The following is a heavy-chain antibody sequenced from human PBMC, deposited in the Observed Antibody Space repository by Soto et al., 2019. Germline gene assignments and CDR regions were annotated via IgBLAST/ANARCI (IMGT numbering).Heavy chain of an antibody. CDR3: AKDQYYYDSSASYDGPIVPDY. Sequence: GGSLRLSCAASGFSFSSYGMHWVRQAPGKGLEWVAVISYDGRNKYYADSVKGRFTISRDDSKNTLYLQMNSLRAEDTAVYYCAKDQYYYDSSASYDGPIVPDYWGQGTLVTVSS. D-gene: IGHD3-22*01. CDR2: ISYDGRNK. J-gene: IGHJ4*02. V-gene: IGHV3-30*18. CDR1: GFSFSSYG.